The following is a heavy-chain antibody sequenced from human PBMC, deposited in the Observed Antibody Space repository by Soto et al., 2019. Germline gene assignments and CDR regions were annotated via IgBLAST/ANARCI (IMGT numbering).Heavy chain of an antibody. D-gene: IGHD3-3*01. CDR3: AKDGVTIFGVVRPEYFQH. CDR1: GFTFSSYA. J-gene: IGHJ1*01. CDR2: ISGSGGST. Sequence: GSLRLSCAASGFTFSSYAMSWVRQAPGKGLEWVSAISGSGGSTYYADSVKGRFTISRDNSKNTLYLQMNSLRAEDTAVYYCAKDGVTIFGVVRPEYFQHWGQGTLVTVSS. V-gene: IGHV3-23*01.